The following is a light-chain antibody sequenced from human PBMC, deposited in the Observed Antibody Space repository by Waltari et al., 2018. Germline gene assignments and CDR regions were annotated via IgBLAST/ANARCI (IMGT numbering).Light chain of an antibody. Sequence: DIQMTQSPSSLSASVGDIVNITCQASQDISDFLNWDHQRPGKAPNVVIYDASNLETGVPARFSGSGSGKDFTFTISNLQPADIGTYYCQQYDALPYTFGQGTKLEI. J-gene: IGKJ2*01. V-gene: IGKV1-33*01. CDR3: QQYDALPYT. CDR2: DAS. CDR1: QDISDF.